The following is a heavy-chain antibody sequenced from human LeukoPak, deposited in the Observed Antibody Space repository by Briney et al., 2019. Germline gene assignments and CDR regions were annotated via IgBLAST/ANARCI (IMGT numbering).Heavy chain of an antibody. CDR1: GGSISSGSYY. D-gene: IGHD3-22*01. V-gene: IGHV4-31*03. J-gene: IGHJ2*01. Sequence: SQTLSLTCTVSGGSISSGSYYWSWIRQHPGKGLEWIGYIYYSGGTYYNPSLKSRVTISVDTSKNQFSLKLSSVTAADTAVYYCATHYYDSSGYYYSWYFDLWGRGTLVTVSS. CDR2: IYYSGGT. CDR3: ATHYYDSSGYYYSWYFDL.